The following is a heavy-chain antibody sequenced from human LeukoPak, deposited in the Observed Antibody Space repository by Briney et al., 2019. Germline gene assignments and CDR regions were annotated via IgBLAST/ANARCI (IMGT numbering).Heavy chain of an antibody. D-gene: IGHD6-13*01. Sequence: PGRSLRLSCAASGFTFSSYAMSWVRQAPGKGLEWVSAISGSGGSTYYADSVKGRFTISRDNSKNTLFLQMNSLRAEDTAVYYCAKRGSVGTLGHFDYWGQGTLVVVSS. CDR1: GFTFSSYA. J-gene: IGHJ4*02. CDR3: AKRGSVGTLGHFDY. V-gene: IGHV3-23*01. CDR2: ISGSGGST.